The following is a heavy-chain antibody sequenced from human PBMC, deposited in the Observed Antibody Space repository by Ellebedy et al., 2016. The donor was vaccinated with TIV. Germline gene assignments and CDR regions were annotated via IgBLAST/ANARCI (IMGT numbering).Heavy chain of an antibody. CDR3: AGARNGDYSFDS. CDR1: GYMFSTYW. D-gene: IGHD2-21*02. J-gene: IGHJ4*02. Sequence: GGSLRLSXQGSGYMFSTYWIGWVRQMPGEGLEWMGIIFLRDSTTKYSPSFQGQVTISADTSINTAYLQWDSLTTSDTATYYCAGARNGDYSFDSWGQGTLVAVST. V-gene: IGHV5-51*01. CDR2: IFLRDSTT.